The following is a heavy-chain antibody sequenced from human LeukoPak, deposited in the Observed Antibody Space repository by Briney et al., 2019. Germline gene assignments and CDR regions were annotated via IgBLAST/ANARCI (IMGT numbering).Heavy chain of an antibody. V-gene: IGHV3-53*05. Sequence: PGGSLRLSCAASGFTVSSNYMSWVRQAPGKGLEWVSVIYSGGSTYYADSVKGRFTISRDRARNSLYLQMDSLRPEDTALYYCAKDTGGNGAYFYAMDVWGQGTSVTVSS. D-gene: IGHD4-23*01. J-gene: IGHJ6*02. CDR3: AKDTGGNGAYFYAMDV. CDR2: IYSGGST. CDR1: GFTVSSNY.